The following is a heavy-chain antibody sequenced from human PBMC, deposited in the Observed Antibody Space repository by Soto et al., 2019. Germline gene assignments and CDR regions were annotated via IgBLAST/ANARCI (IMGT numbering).Heavy chain of an antibody. CDR1: GVTLKTFA. CDR3: ARDRPAIVATVWKFWDFDY. J-gene: IGHJ4*02. V-gene: IGHV1-69*10. D-gene: IGHD5-12*01. CDR2: IIPILGIA. Sequence: GASVKVSCKASGVTLKTFAITWVRQAPGQGLEWVGGIIPILGIANYAQKFQGRVTITADKSTSTAYMELSSLRSEDTAVYYCARDRPAIVATVWKFWDFDYWGQGTLVTVSS.